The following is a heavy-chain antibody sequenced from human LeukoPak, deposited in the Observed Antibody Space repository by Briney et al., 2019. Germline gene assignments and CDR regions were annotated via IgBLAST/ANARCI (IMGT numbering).Heavy chain of an antibody. V-gene: IGHV3-23*01. J-gene: IGHJ4*02. Sequence: GGSLRLSCAASGFTFSSYGMHWVRQAPGQGLEWVSAISGSGGSTYYADSVKGRFTISRDNSKNTLYLQMNSLRAEDTAVYYCATPIGSQLGSRDLFDYWGQGTLVTVSS. CDR2: ISGSGGST. CDR1: GFTFSSYG. D-gene: IGHD1-1*01. CDR3: ATPIGSQLGSRDLFDY.